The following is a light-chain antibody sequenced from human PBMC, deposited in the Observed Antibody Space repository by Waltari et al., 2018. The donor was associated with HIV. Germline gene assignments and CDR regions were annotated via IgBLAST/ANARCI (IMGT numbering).Light chain of an antibody. J-gene: IGLJ2*01. CDR2: ANI. V-gene: IGLV1-40*01. CDR3: QSFDNSLGGSVI. Sequence: QSALTQPPSVSGAPGQRVTISCPAGSPTIGASYDVHWYQQLPGPAPKLLIYANINRPSGVPDRFSGSKSGTSASLAITGLQAEDEADYYCQSFDNSLGGSVIFGGGTKLTVL. CDR1: SPTIGASYD.